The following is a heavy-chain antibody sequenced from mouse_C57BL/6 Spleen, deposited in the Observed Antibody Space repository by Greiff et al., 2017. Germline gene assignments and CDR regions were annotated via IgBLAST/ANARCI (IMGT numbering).Heavy chain of an antibody. CDR1: GYSITSGYY. J-gene: IGHJ4*01. V-gene: IGHV3-6*01. CDR2: ISYDGSN. CDR3: AMGSYAMDY. Sequence: EVHLVESGPGLVKPSQSLSLTCSVTGYSITSGYYWNWIRQFPGNKLEWMGYISYDGSNNYNPSLKNRISITRDTSKNQFFLKLNSVTTEDTATYYCAMGSYAMDYWGQGTSVTVSS.